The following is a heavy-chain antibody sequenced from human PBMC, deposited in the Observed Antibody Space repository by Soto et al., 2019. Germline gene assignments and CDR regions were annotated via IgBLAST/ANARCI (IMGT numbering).Heavy chain of an antibody. J-gene: IGHJ5*02. CDR1: GFTFSSYG. CDR2: ISYDGSNK. Sequence: QVQLVESGGGVVQPGRSLRLSCAASGFTFSSYGMHWVRQAPGKGLEWVAVISYDGSNKYYADSVKGRFTISRDNSKNTLYLQMNSLRAEDTAVYYCAKTLVAVAGISFWFGPWGQGTLVTVSS. CDR3: AKTLVAVAGISFWFGP. D-gene: IGHD6-19*01. V-gene: IGHV3-30*18.